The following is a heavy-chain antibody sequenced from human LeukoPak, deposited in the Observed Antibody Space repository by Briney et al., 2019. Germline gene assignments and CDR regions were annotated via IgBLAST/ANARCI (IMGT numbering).Heavy chain of an antibody. CDR3: ARVGCFSSTSCYRGSDY. Sequence: GGSLRLSCAASGFTFSSYEMNWVRQAPGKGLEWVSYISSSGSTIYYADSVKGRFTISTDNAKNSMYQQMNSLRAEDTAVYYCARVGCFSSTSCYRGSDYWGQGTLVTVSS. V-gene: IGHV3-48*03. CDR1: GFTFSSYE. J-gene: IGHJ4*02. D-gene: IGHD2-2*01. CDR2: ISSSGSTI.